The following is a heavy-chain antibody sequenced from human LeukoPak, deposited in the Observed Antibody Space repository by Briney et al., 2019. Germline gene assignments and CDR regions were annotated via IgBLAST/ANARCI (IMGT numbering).Heavy chain of an antibody. Sequence: PSETLSLTCTVSGGSISSSSYYWGWIRQPPGKGLEWNGSIYYSGSTYYNPSLKSRVTISVDTSKNQFSLKLSSVTAADTAVYYCASSRTRGYDFWSGYYTRGFDYWGQGTLVTVSS. CDR1: GGSISSSSYY. J-gene: IGHJ4*02. V-gene: IGHV4-39*01. CDR3: ASSRTRGYDFWSGYYTRGFDY. CDR2: IYYSGST. D-gene: IGHD3-3*01.